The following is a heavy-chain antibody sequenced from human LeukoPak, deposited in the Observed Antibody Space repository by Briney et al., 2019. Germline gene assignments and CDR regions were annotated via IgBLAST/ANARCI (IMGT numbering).Heavy chain of an antibody. Sequence: PSETLSLTCTVSGGSISSYYWSWIRQPPGKGLEWIGYIYYSGSTNYNPSLKSRVTISVDTSKNQFSLKLSSVTAADTAVYYCARFGGGSPFDPWGQRTLVTVSS. V-gene: IGHV4-59*08. CDR2: IYYSGST. D-gene: IGHD2-15*01. CDR3: ARFGGGSPFDP. CDR1: GGSISSYY. J-gene: IGHJ5*02.